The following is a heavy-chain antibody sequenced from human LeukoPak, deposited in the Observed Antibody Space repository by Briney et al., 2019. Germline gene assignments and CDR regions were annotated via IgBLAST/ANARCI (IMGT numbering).Heavy chain of an antibody. CDR1: GLADWSNY. V-gene: IGHV3-53*04. J-gene: IGHJ6*02. CDR2: IYRGGSK. CDR3: ARELYRSRPGGMDV. Sequence: GGSLRLPCGVSGLADWSNYVRGVREALGGGLVWVSVIYRGGSKYYADSVKCRFTISRHNSKNTLYLQMTSLRAEDTAVYYRARELYRSRPGGMDVWGQGTTVTVSS. D-gene: IGHD2-8*02.